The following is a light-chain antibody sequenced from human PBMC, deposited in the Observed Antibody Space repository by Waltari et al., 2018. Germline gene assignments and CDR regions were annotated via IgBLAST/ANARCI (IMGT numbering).Light chain of an antibody. V-gene: IGKV1-39*01. Sequence: DIQMTQSPASLSASVGDRLTITCRASQTIYRHLNWYQQKPGHAPDLLIFDASNLPGGFPSRFSGSGSGTDFTLTINSLQPEDIATYYCQQSYRTPYTFGLGTKLQI. CDR2: DAS. CDR3: QQSYRTPYT. CDR1: QTIYRH. J-gene: IGKJ2*01.